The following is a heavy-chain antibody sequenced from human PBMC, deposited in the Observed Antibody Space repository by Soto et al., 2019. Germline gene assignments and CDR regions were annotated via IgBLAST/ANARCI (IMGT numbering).Heavy chain of an antibody. CDR3: AKSXQIFGVLTDYYKYGMDV. CDR1: GFTFSSYA. CDR2: ITATGPAT. D-gene: IGHD3-3*01. V-gene: IGHV3-23*01. Sequence: GGSLRLSCAASGFTFSSYAMNWVRQAPGKGLEWVSTITATGPATYYADSVKGHFTISRDNSKNTLYLQMNSLRAEDTAVYYCAKSXQIFGVLTDYYKYGMDVWGQGTTVTVSS. J-gene: IGHJ6*02.